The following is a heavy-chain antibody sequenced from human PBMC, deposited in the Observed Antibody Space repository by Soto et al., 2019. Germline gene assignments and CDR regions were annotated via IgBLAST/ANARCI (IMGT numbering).Heavy chain of an antibody. Sequence: GGSLRLSCVASGFNLSHPWMTWVRQAAGKGLEWVGRIKSKTDGGTADYAAPVKGRATISRDDTKNTVYLQMNSLKTEDTAVYYCTTGIYYDILTGYHNVAYWGQGALVTVSS. D-gene: IGHD3-9*01. CDR3: TTGIYYDILTGYHNVAY. CDR2: IKSKTDGGTA. V-gene: IGHV3-15*01. J-gene: IGHJ4*02. CDR1: GFNLSHPW.